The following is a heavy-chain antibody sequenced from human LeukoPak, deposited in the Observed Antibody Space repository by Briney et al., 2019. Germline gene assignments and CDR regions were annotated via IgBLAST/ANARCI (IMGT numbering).Heavy chain of an antibody. CDR3: ARDSPSYDYVWGSYPRVAFDI. Sequence: SVKVSCKASGGTFSSYAISWVRQAPGQGLEWMGRIIPIFGTANYAQKFQGRVTITTDESTSTAYMELSSLRSEDTAVYYCARDSPSYDYVWGSYPRVAFDIWGQGTMVTVSS. CDR1: GGTFSSYA. D-gene: IGHD3-16*02. V-gene: IGHV1-69*05. CDR2: IIPIFGTA. J-gene: IGHJ3*02.